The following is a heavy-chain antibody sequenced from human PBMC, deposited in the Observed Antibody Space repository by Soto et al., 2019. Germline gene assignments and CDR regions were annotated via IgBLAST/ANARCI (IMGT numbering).Heavy chain of an antibody. D-gene: IGHD2-21*01. CDR3: AKLWGYYFES. CDR2: IYTRGST. V-gene: IGHV3-53*01. CDR1: GFSVNNNY. Sequence: GGSLRLSCAASGFSVNNNYMTWVRQTPGRRPEWVAVIYTRGSTHYADFATGRFTFSRDNSKNTLYLQMNSLRPEDTAVYYCAKLWGYYFESWGPGTLVTVSS. J-gene: IGHJ4*02.